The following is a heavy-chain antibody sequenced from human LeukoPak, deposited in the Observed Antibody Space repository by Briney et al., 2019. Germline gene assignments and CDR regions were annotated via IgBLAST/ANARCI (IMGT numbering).Heavy chain of an antibody. D-gene: IGHD2-2*01. CDR1: GGSFSGYY. Sequence: SETLSLTCAVYGGSFSGYYWSWIRQPPGKGLEWIGEINHSGSTNYNPSLKSRVTISVDTSKNQFSLKLSSVTAADTAVYYCASLGPAANYYYYGMDVWGQGTTVTVSS. J-gene: IGHJ6*02. CDR3: ASLGPAANYYYYGMDV. CDR2: INHSGST. V-gene: IGHV4-34*01.